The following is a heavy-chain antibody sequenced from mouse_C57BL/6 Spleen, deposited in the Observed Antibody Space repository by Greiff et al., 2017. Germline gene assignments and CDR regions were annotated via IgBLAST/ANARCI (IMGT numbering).Heavy chain of an antibody. CDR2: INPSNGGT. CDR1: GYTFTSYW. CDR3: ARSSDYGSSQGAMDY. Sequence: QVQLKQSGTELVKPGASVKLSCKASGYTFTSYWMHWVKQRPGQGLEWIGNINPSNGGTNYNEKFKSKATLTVDKSASTAYMQLSSLTSEDSAVYYCARSSDYGSSQGAMDYWGQGTSVTVSS. D-gene: IGHD1-1*01. J-gene: IGHJ4*01. V-gene: IGHV1-53*01.